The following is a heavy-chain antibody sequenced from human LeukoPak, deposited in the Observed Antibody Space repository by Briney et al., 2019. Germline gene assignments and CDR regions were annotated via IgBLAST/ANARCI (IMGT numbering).Heavy chain of an antibody. CDR3: AYSGYYDSSGYSYWFDP. D-gene: IGHD3-22*01. Sequence: ASVKVSCKASGYTFTSYDINWVRQATGQGLEWMGWMNPNSGNTGYAQKFQGRVTMTRNTSISTAYMELSRLRSDDTAVYCCAYSGYYDSSGYSYWFDPWGQGTLVTVSS. V-gene: IGHV1-8*01. CDR1: GYTFTSYD. CDR2: MNPNSGNT. J-gene: IGHJ5*02.